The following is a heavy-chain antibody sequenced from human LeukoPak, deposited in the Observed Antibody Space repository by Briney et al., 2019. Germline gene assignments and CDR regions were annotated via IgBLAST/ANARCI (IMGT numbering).Heavy chain of an antibody. J-gene: IGHJ3*02. Sequence: SETLSLTCTVSGGSVSSGDYYWSWIRQPPGQGLEWIGYIHYSGSTNYNPSLKSRVTTSVNTSKNEFSLKLTSVTAADTAVYYCARNDIWGQGTMVTVSS. CDR2: IHYSGST. CDR1: GGSVSSGDYY. V-gene: IGHV4-61*08. CDR3: ARNDI.